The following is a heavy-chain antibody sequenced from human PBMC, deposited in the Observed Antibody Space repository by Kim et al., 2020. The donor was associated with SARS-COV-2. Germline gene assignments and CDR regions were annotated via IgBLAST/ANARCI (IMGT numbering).Heavy chain of an antibody. V-gene: IGHV4-59*08. CDR3: AKYSGSASYFYYYCMDV. Sequence: SETLSLTCTVSCGSISRYYWSWIRQPPGKGLEWIGHIHYSGSTTCIPSLKSRVTMSGYTSKNRFSLRLISVTGVATAAEYVAKYSGSASYFYYYCMDVW. CDR2: IHYSGST. J-gene: IGHJ6*03. D-gene: IGHD3-10*01. CDR1: CGSISRYY.